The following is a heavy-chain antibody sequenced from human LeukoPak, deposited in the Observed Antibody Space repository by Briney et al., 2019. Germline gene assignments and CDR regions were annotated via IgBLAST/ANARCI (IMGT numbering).Heavy chain of an antibody. CDR3: AREGAWSEYFDL. CDR2: IHYTGNT. V-gene: IGHV4-59*01. D-gene: IGHD3-3*01. CDR1: GGSISCYY. Sequence: SETLSLTCNVSGGSISCYYWSWIRQPPGKGLEWIGYIHYTGNTNYNPSLKSRVTISVDTSKNQFSLKLSSVTAADTAVYYCAREGAWSEYFDLWGRGTLVTVSS. J-gene: IGHJ2*01.